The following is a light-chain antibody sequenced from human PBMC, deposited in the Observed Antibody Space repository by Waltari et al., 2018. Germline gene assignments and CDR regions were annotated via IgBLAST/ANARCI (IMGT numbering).Light chain of an antibody. J-gene: IGLJ2*01. CDR3: NSYAGSNSVL. CDR1: SSDVGGYNC. CDR2: AVS. Sequence: QSALTQPPSASGSPGQSVTISCTGTSSDVGGYNCVSWYQQHPGKAPKLMIYAVSKRPSGVPDRFSGSKSGNTAYLTVSGLQAEDEADCYCNSYAGSNSVLFGAGTKLTVL. V-gene: IGLV2-8*01.